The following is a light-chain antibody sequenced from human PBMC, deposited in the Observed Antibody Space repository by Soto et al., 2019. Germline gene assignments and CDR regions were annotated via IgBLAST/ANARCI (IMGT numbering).Light chain of an antibody. V-gene: IGKV1-5*03. CDR2: KAS. CDR1: QTISSW. J-gene: IGKJ1*01. CDR3: PHYNWYSEA. Sequence: DIQMTQYPSTLSGSVGDRVTITCRASQTISSWLAWYQQKPGKAPNLLIYKASTLKSGVPSRFSGSGSGTEFTRTISSLQPDDCATYHCPHYNWYSEAFGQGTKVEL.